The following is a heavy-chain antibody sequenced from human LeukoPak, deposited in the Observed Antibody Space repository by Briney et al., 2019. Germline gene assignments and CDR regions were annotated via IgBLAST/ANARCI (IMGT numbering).Heavy chain of an antibody. CDR2: ISGSGGST. D-gene: IGHD4-17*01. J-gene: IGHJ6*02. CDR1: GFTFSSYA. CDR3: AKDYGDYAVYGMDV. Sequence: GGSLRLSCAASGFTFSSYAMTWVRQPPGKGLECVSPISGSGGSTYYADSVKGRFTISRDNSKNTLYLQMNSLRAEDTVVYYCAKDYGDYAVYGMDVWGQGTTVIVSS. V-gene: IGHV3-23*01.